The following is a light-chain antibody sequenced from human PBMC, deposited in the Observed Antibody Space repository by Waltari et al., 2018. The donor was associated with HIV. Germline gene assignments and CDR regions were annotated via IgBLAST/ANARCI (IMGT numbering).Light chain of an antibody. Sequence: QSALTQPASVSGSPGQSITIPCTGTSSDVGGYNYVPWYQQHPGKAPKLMIYEVSNRPSGVSNRFSGSKSGNTASLTISGLQAEDEADYYCSSYTSSSVVFGGGTKLTVL. CDR2: EVS. V-gene: IGLV2-14*01. CDR3: SSYTSSSVV. J-gene: IGLJ2*01. CDR1: SSDVGGYNY.